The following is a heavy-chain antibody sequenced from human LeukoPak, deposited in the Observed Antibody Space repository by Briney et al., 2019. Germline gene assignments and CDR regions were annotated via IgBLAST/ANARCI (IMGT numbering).Heavy chain of an antibody. J-gene: IGHJ4*02. Sequence: GKGLEWVSYISSSSSTIYYADSVKGRFTISRDNAKNSLYLQMNSLRAEDTAVYYCARDSDYWGQGTLVTVSS. CDR3: ARDSDY. V-gene: IGHV3-48*01. CDR2: ISSSSSTI.